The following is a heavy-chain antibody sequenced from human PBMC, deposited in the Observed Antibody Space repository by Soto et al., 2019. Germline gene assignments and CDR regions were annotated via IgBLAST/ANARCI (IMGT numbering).Heavy chain of an antibody. CDR2: IYYSGRT. J-gene: IGHJ4*02. CDR1: GGSISSGGYY. CDR3: ARAGGPYDSSGYIDY. D-gene: IGHD3-22*01. V-gene: IGHV4-31*03. Sequence: QVQLQESGPGLVKPSQTLSLTCTVSGGSISSGGYYWSWIRQHPGKGLEWIGYIYYSGRTSYNPSLKGRVTISVDTSKNQFSLKLSSLTAADTAVYYCARAGGPYDSSGYIDYWGQGTLVTVSS.